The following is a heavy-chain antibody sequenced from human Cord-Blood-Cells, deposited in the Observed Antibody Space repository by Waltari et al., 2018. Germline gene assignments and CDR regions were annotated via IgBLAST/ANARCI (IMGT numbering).Heavy chain of an antibody. V-gene: IGHV3-7*01. Sequence: EVQLVESGGGLVQPGGSLRLSCAASGFTFSSYWMSWVRRAPGKGVEWVANIKQDGSEKYYVDSVKGRFTISRDNAKNSLYLQMNSLRAEDTAVYYCAREGIAVALDYWGQGTLVTVSS. CDR1: GFTFSSYW. D-gene: IGHD6-19*01. J-gene: IGHJ4*02. CDR3: AREGIAVALDY. CDR2: IKQDGSEK.